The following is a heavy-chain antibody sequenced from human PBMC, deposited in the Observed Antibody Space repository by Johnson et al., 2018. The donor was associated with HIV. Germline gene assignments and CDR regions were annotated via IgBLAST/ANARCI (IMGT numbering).Heavy chain of an antibody. J-gene: IGHJ3*02. CDR2: MEQDGGEK. D-gene: IGHD3-9*01. CDR3: AKRKRYFDWLSAFDI. Sequence: VQLVESGGGLVQPGGSLRLSCAVSGVTFSTYWMSWVRQAPGKGLEWVANMEQDGGEKYYADSVKGRVTISRDNSKNTLYLQMNSLRAEETAMYYCAKRKRYFDWLSAFDIWGQGTMVTVSS. CDR1: GVTFSTYW. V-gene: IGHV3-7*02.